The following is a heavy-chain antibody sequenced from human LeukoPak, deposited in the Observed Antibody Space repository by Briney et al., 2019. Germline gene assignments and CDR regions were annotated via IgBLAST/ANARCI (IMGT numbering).Heavy chain of an antibody. CDR1: GYSLTGYH. V-gene: IGHV1-2*06. CDR2: INPNSGDT. Sequence: GASVKVSCKASGYSLTGYHMHWVRQAPGQGLEWMGRINPNSGDTNYAQKFQGGVTMTRDASISTAYMELSRLRSDDTAVYYCARDYCSSTSCLFDYWGQGTLVTVSS. J-gene: IGHJ4*02. D-gene: IGHD2-2*01. CDR3: ARDYCSSTSCLFDY.